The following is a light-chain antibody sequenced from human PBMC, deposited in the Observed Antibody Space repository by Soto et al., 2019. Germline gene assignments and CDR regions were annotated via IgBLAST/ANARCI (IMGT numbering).Light chain of an antibody. CDR1: VSNIGSNI. CDR2: TNN. CDR3: AAWDDSLNGLV. V-gene: IGLV1-44*01. J-gene: IGLJ2*01. Sequence: QSVLTQPPSASGTPGQRAAISCSGSVSNIGSNIVNWYHHVPGTAPKLLIYTNNQRPSGVPDRFSGSKSGTSASLAISGLQSEDEADYYCAAWDDSLNGLVFGGGTKLTVL.